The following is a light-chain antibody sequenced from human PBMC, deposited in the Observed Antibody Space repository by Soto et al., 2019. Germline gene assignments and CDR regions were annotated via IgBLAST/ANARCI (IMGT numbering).Light chain of an antibody. J-gene: IGLJ2*01. CDR2: YDS. CDR3: QVWDSSSDHVV. V-gene: IGLV3-21*04. Sequence: SYDLTQPPSVSVAPGKTARITGWGNNRGSKSVHWYQQKPGQAPVLVIYYDSDRPSGIPERFSGSNSGNTATLTISRVEAGDEADYYCQVWDSSSDHVVFGGGTKLTVL. CDR1: NRGSKS.